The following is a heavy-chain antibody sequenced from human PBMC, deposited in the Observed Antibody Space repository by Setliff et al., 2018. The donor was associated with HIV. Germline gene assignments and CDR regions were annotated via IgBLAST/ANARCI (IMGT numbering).Heavy chain of an antibody. D-gene: IGHD3-22*01. J-gene: IGHJ6*03. CDR2: LFHTGSS. CDR1: GDSLAGSRYS. CDR3: ARLGDNSDWRSNYFFYYMDV. V-gene: IGHV4-39*01. Sequence: ASETLSLTCPVPGDSLAGSRYSWGWVRQSPGQGLEWLGNLFHTGSSYFNPSLKSRLTMSVDTSNNKFSLSLISMTAADSAVYYCARLGDNSDWRSNYFFYYMDVCGKGTTVTVSS.